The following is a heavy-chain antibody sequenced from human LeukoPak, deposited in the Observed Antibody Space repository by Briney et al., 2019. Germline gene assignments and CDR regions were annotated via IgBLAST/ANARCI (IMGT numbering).Heavy chain of an antibody. CDR2: IYISGST. CDR3: ARDRGTWNDDGFDY. J-gene: IGHJ4*02. D-gene: IGHD1-1*01. V-gene: IGHV4-61*02. CDR1: GGSISSSSNY. Sequence: SETLSLTCTVSGGSISSSSNYWGWIRQPAGKGLEWIGRIYISGSTNYNPSLKSRVTMSVDTSKNQFSLKLSSVTAADTAVYYCARDRGTWNDDGFDYWGQGTLVTVSS.